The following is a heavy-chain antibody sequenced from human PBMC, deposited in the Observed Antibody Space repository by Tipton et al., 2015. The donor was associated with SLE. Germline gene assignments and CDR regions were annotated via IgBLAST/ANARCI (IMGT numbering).Heavy chain of an antibody. CDR3: ARGRLWLHY. CDR2: IYYSGST. V-gene: IGHV4-59*01. J-gene: IGHJ4*02. Sequence: GSLRLSCTVSGGSISSYYWSWIRQPPGKGLEWIGYIYYSGSTNYNPSLKSRVTMSIDTSKNQFSLKLSSVSAADTAVYYCARGRLWLHYRGQGTLVAVSA. CDR1: GGSISSYY. D-gene: IGHD5-18*01.